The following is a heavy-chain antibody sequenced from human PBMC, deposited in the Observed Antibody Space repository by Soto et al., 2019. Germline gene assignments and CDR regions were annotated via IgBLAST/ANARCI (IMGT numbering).Heavy chain of an antibody. CDR2: IYTSGTT. D-gene: IGHD2-2*01. Sequence: PSETLSLTCTVSGASISSYFWSWIRQPAGKGLEWIGRIYTSGTTNYNPSLKSRVTMSLDTSKNQFSLKLTSVTAADTAVYFCARDLQSTTRFDPWGQGTLVTVS. J-gene: IGHJ5*02. V-gene: IGHV4-4*07. CDR3: ARDLQSTTRFDP. CDR1: GASISSYF.